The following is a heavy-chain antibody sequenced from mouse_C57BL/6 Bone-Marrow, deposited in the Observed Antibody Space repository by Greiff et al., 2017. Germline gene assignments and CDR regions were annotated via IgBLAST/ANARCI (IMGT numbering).Heavy chain of an antibody. Sequence: EVQLQQSGPELVKPGASVKLSCKASGYTFTDYYMNWVQQSPGKSLEWIGDINPNTGGNSYNQKFKVKATLTVDKSSSTAYMEPLSLTADDSAVYYSARHGNYPYFDYWGQGTTLTVSS. J-gene: IGHJ2*01. V-gene: IGHV1-26*01. CDR1: GYTFTDYY. CDR2: INPNTGGN. D-gene: IGHD2-1*01. CDR3: ARHGNYPYFDY.